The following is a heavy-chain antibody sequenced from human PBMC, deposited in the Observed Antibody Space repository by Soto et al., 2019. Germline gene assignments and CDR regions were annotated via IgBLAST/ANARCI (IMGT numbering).Heavy chain of an antibody. CDR3: ARGSLRGGAVAGTYYYYGMDV. Sequence: SETLSLTCAVYGGSFSGYYWSWIRQPPGKGLEWIGEINHSGSTNYNPSLKSRVTISVDTSKNQFSLKLSFVTAADTAVYYCARGSLRGGAVAGTYYYYGMDVWGQGTTVTVSS. V-gene: IGHV4-34*01. CDR2: INHSGST. CDR1: GGSFSGYY. J-gene: IGHJ6*02. D-gene: IGHD6-19*01.